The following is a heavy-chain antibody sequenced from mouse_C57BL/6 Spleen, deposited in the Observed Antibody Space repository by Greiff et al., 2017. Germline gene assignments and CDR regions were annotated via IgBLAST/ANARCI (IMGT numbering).Heavy chain of an antibody. Sequence: EVHLVESGPGLVKPSQSLSLTCSVTGYSITSGYYWNWIRQFPGNKLEWMGYISYDGSNNYNPSLKNRISITRDTSKNQFVLKLNSVTTEDTATYYCARDYYDYVRFAYWGQGTLGTVSA. D-gene: IGHD2-4*01. J-gene: IGHJ3*01. CDR1: GYSITSGYY. V-gene: IGHV3-6*01. CDR2: ISYDGSN. CDR3: ARDYYDYVRFAY.